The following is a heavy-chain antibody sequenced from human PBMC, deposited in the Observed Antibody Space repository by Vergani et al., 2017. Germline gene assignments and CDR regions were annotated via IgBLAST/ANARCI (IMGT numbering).Heavy chain of an antibody. CDR1: GGTFSSYA. D-gene: IGHD2-21*02. CDR3: ARERVIVVVTALRDAFDI. V-gene: IGHV1-69*04. J-gene: IGHJ3*02. Sequence: QVQLVQSGAEVKKPGSSVKVSCKASGGTFSSYAISWVRQAPGQGLEWMGRIIPILGIANYAQKFQGRVTITADKSTSTAYMELSSLRSEDTSVYYCARERVIVVVTALRDAFDIWGQGTMVTVSS. CDR2: IIPILGIA.